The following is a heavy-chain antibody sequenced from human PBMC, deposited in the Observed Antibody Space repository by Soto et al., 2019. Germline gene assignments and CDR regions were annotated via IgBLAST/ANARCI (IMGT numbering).Heavy chain of an antibody. D-gene: IGHD3-22*01. V-gene: IGHV1-18*01. CDR1: GYTFTSYG. J-gene: IGHJ4*02. CDR3: ARDPRRAYYYDSSGLYYFDY. CDR2: ISAYNGNT. Sequence: QVQLVKSGAEVKKPGASVKVSCKASGYTFTSYGISWVRQAPGHGLEWMGWISAYNGNTNYAQKLQGRVTMTTDTSTSTAYMELRSLRSDDTAVYYCARDPRRAYYYDSSGLYYFDYWGQGTLVTVSS.